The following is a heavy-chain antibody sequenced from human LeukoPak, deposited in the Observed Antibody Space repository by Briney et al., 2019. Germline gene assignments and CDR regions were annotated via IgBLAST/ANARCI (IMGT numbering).Heavy chain of an antibody. CDR1: GFTFSSYA. CDR2: ISGNGGST. V-gene: IGHV3-23*01. CDR3: AKAFSSSWFHGEYFQH. J-gene: IGHJ1*01. Sequence: GSLRLSCAASGFTFSSYAMSWVRQAPGKGLEWVSTISGNGGSTYYADSVKGRFTISRDNSKNTLFLQMNSLRAEDTAVYYCAKAFSSSWFHGEYFQHWGQGTLVTVSS. D-gene: IGHD6-13*01.